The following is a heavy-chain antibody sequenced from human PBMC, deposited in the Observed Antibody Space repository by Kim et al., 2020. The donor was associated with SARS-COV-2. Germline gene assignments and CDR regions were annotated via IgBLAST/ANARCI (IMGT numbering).Heavy chain of an antibody. CDR3: AKVHYILRLGYFDY. V-gene: IGHV3-30*18. Sequence: GGSLRLSCAASGFTFSSYGMHWVRQAPGKGLEWVAVISYDGSNKYYADSVKGRFTISRDNSKNTLYLQMNSLRAEDTAVYYCAKVHYILRLGYFDYWGQGTLVTVSS. CDR1: GFTFSSYG. D-gene: IGHD1-1*01. J-gene: IGHJ4*02. CDR2: ISYDGSNK.